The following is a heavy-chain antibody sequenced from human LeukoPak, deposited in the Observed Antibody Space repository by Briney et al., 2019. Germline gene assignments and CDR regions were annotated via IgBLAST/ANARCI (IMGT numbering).Heavy chain of an antibody. CDR1: GFTFSTYW. CDR2: INQDGSEE. CDR3: ARDLDY. V-gene: IGHV3-7*05. Sequence: GGSLRLSCAASGFTFSTYWMIWFRQAPGKGLEWVANINQDGSEEYYVASVKGRFTISRDNAKNSLYLQMNSLRAEDTAVYYCARDLDYWGQGTLVTVSS. J-gene: IGHJ4*02.